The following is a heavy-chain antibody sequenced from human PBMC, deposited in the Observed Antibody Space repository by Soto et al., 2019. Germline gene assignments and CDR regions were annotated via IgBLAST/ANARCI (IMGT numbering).Heavy chain of an antibody. J-gene: IGHJ6*02. CDR1: GYSIRSGYY. D-gene: IGHD5-12*01. Sequence: KPSETLSLTCAVSGYSIRSGYYWGWIRQPPGKGLEWIGILYHSGSTYYNPSLKIRVTISVETSKNQFALKLRSVTAADTAVYYCARDQEVNYSDYGGSDYYYGMDVWGQGTTVTVSS. CDR3: ARDQEVNYSDYGGSDYYYGMDV. CDR2: LYHSGST. V-gene: IGHV4-38-2*02.